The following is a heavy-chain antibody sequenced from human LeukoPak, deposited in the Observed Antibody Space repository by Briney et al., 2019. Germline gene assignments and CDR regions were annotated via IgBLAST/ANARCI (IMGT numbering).Heavy chain of an antibody. V-gene: IGHV3-7*01. CDR1: GFTFSSYW. CDR3: ASGGYSSGCYYFDY. Sequence: GGSLRLSCAASGFTFSSYWMSWVRQAPGKGLEWVANINHDGSEKYYVDSVKGRFTISRDNAKNSLYLQMNSLRAQDTAVYYCASGGYSSGCYYFDYWGQGTLVTASS. D-gene: IGHD6-19*01. J-gene: IGHJ4*02. CDR2: INHDGSEK.